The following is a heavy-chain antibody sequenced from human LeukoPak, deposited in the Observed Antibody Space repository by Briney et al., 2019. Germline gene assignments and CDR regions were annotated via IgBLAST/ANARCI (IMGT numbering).Heavy chain of an antibody. V-gene: IGHV3-23*01. CDR3: AKDWETNVLRGFFDH. D-gene: IGHD3-10*01. Sequence: GGSLRLSCAASGFTFSSYAMCWVRQAPGKGLEWVSGISDNSGGRTYYADSVTGRFTISRDSPRNTLYLQMNSLRAEDTAVYYCAKDWETNVLRGFFDHWGQGILVTVSS. J-gene: IGHJ4*02. CDR1: GFTFSSYA. CDR2: ISDNSGGRT.